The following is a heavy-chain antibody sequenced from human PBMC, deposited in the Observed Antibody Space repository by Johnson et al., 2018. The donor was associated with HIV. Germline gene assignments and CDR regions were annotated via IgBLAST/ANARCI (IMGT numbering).Heavy chain of an antibody. CDR2: ISWNRGSI. CDR1: GFTFDDYA. D-gene: IGHD1-1*01. J-gene: IGHJ3*02. V-gene: IGHV3-9*01. CDR3: ARDRAEVDDPNDAFDI. Sequence: VQLVESGGGLVQPGRSLRLSCAASGFTFDDYAMHWVRQAPGKGLEWVSGISWNRGSIGYADFVKGRFPISRDNSKNTVYLQMNRLRAEDTAVYYCARDRAEVDDPNDAFDIWGQGTVVTVSS.